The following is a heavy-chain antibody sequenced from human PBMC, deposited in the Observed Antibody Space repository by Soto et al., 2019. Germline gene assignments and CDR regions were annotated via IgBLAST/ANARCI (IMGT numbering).Heavy chain of an antibody. CDR1: GFTFSKFA. CDR2: ISGSADIT. CDR3: AKDIAAGQGYRIFDS. D-gene: IGHD5-18*01. Sequence: GGSLRLSCAASGFTFSKFAMSWVPQAPGQGLEWVSTISGSADITFNADSVKGRFTTSRDNSKNTLFVQMDSLRVEDTAVYYCAKDIAAGQGYRIFDSWGQGT. V-gene: IGHV3-23*01. J-gene: IGHJ4*02.